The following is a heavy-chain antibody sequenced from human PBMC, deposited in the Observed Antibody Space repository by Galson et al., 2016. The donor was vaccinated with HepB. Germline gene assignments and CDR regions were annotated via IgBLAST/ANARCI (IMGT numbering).Heavy chain of an antibody. Sequence: SVKVSCKGSGYTFTRHAVHWVRQAPGQRLEWMGWTNTDNGDTKYSQMFQGRVTITRDTSATAGYMELSSLRSEDTAVYYCARDDGSSYKIDYWGQGTLVTVSS. CDR3: ARDDGSSYKIDY. CDR1: GYTFTRHA. D-gene: IGHD6-13*01. V-gene: IGHV1-3*04. CDR2: TNTDNGDT. J-gene: IGHJ4*02.